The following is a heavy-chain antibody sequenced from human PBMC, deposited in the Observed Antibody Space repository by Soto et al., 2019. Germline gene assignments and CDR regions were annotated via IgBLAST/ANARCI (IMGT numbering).Heavy chain of an antibody. D-gene: IGHD2-15*01. CDR1: GGSISSGDYY. CDR3: AREVASANENPYYYGMDV. CDR2: IYYSGST. V-gene: IGHV4-30-4*01. Sequence: KSSETLSLTCTVSGGSISSGDYYWSWIRQPPGKGLEWIGYIYYSGSTYYNPSLKSRVTISVDTSKNQFSLKLSSVTAADTAVYYCAREVASANENPYYYGMDVWGQGTTVTVSS. J-gene: IGHJ6*02.